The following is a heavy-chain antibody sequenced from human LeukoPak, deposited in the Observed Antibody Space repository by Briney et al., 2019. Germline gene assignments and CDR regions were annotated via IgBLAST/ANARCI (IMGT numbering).Heavy chain of an antibody. J-gene: IGHJ6*02. V-gene: IGHV3-21*01. CDR3: AGMADSDFWSGYYYYYYGMDV. D-gene: IGHD3-3*01. CDR2: ISSSSSYI. CDR1: GFTFSSYG. Sequence: GGSLRLSCAAPGFTFSSYGMNWVRQAPGKGLEWVSSISSSSSYIYYADSVKGRFTISRDNAKNSLYLQMNSLRAEHTAVYYCAGMADSDFWSGYYYYYYGMDVWGQGTTVTVSS.